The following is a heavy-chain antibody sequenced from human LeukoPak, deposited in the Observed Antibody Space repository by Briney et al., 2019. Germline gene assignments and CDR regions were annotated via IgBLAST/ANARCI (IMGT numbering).Heavy chain of an antibody. CDR1: GGSFSGYY. Sequence: SETLSLTCAVYGGSFSGYYWSWIRQPPGKGLEWIGEINHSGSTNYNPSLKSRVTISVDTSKNQFSLKLSSVTAADTAVYYCARGRQGYCSGGSCHTLDYWGQGTLVTVSS. J-gene: IGHJ4*02. CDR3: ARGRQGYCSGGSCHTLDY. D-gene: IGHD2-15*01. V-gene: IGHV4-34*01. CDR2: INHSGST.